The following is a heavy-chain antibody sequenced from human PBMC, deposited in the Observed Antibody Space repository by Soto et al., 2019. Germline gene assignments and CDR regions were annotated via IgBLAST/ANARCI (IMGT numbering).Heavy chain of an antibody. CDR3: ARARTEQQGYYFDY. CDR2: TYYRSKWYN. D-gene: IGHD6-13*01. Sequence: KQSQTLSLPCAISWDSVSSNSAAWNWIRQSPSRGLEWLGRTYYRSKWYNDYAVSVKSRITINPDTSKNQFSLQLNSVTPEDTAVYYCARARTEQQGYYFDYWGQGTLVTVSS. J-gene: IGHJ4*02. CDR1: WDSVSSNSAA. V-gene: IGHV6-1*01.